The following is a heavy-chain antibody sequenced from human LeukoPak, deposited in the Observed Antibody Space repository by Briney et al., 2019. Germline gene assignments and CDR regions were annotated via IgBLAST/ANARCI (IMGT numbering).Heavy chain of an antibody. D-gene: IGHD1-26*01. CDR1: GDSTSSDRYY. CDR3: ARGRPYSGGYHLDY. V-gene: IGHV4-39*01. CDR2: IYYSGST. J-gene: IGHJ4*02. Sequence: SETLSLTCTISGDSTSSDRYYGGWVRQPPGKGLEWIGNIYYSGSTCYNPSLKSRVTMSVDTSKNQFFLKLNSVTAADTAVYYCARGRPYSGGYHLDYWGQGTLVTVST.